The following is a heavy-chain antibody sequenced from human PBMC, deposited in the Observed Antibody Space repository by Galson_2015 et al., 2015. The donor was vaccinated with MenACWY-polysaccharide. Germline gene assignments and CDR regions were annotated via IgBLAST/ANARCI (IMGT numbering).Heavy chain of an antibody. V-gene: IGHV1-8*01. CDR3: TRATFGLYGIDI. D-gene: IGHD3-16*01. Sequence: SVKVSCKASENTFTSYDINWVRQATGQGLEWMGWMNPNSGNTGYAQKFQGRVTISIDTSKNQFSLNLSSVTAADTAVYYCTRATFGLYGIDIWGQGTPVTVSS. CDR2: MNPNSGNT. CDR1: ENTFTSYD. J-gene: IGHJ6*02.